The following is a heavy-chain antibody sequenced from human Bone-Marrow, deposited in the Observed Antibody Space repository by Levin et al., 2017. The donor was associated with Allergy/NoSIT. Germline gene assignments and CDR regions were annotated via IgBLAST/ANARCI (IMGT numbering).Heavy chain of an antibody. Sequence: SETLSLTCTVSGGSISDYYWTWIRQAPGKGLEWIGYIHYSGNTNYNPSLKSRVTMSVDTSKNQFSLKLSSVTAADTAVYYCATRPPGASQYFGVFDYWGQGIQVTVSS. CDR3: ATRPPGASQYFGVFDY. CDR1: GGSISDYY. J-gene: IGHJ4*02. D-gene: IGHD3-10*01. CDR2: IHYSGNT. V-gene: IGHV4-59*12.